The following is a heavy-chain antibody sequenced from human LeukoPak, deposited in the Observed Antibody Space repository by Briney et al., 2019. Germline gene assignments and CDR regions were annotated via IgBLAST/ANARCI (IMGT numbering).Heavy chain of an antibody. J-gene: IGHJ4*02. CDR1: GITFSSYG. V-gene: IGHV3-33*01. Sequence: PGGSLRLSCAATGITFSSYGMHWVRQAPGKGLEWVAAIWYDGSNKYYADSVKGRFTISRDNSKNTLYLQMNSLRAEDTAVYYYARDPATMVRGVIGNFDYWGQGTLVTVSS. CDR3: ARDPATMVRGVIGNFDY. CDR2: IWYDGSNK. D-gene: IGHD3-10*01.